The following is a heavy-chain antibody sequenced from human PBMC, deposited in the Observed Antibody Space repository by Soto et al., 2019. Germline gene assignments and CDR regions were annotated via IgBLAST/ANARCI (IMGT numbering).Heavy chain of an antibody. Sequence: SETLSLTCAVYGGSFSAYYWSWIRQPPGKGLEWIGEINHSGGTSYNPSLKSRVTISVDTSKSQFSLKLTSVTAADRAVYYCARGSVDTVDSSGFYECWGQGTPVTVSS. CDR2: INHSGGT. CDR1: GGSFSAYY. D-gene: IGHD3-22*01. V-gene: IGHV4-34*01. CDR3: ARGSVDTVDSSGFYEC. J-gene: IGHJ4*02.